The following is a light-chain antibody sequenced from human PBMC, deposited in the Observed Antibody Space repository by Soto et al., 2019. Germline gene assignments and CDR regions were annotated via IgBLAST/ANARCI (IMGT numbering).Light chain of an antibody. CDR1: SSDVGGYNY. Sequence: QSVLTQPASVSGSPGQSITIPCTGTSSDVGGYNYVSWYRQHPGKAPKFMIYDVSSRPSGVSNRFSGSKSGNTASLTISGLQAEDEADYYCCSYTTSNTRQIVFGTGTKVTV. J-gene: IGLJ1*01. CDR3: CSYTTSNTRQIV. V-gene: IGLV2-14*03. CDR2: DVS.